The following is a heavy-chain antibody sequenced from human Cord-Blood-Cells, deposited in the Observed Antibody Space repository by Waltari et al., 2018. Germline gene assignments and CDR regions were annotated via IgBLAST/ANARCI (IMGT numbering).Heavy chain of an antibody. Sequence: QLQLQESGPGLVKPSETLSLTCTVSGGSISSSSYYWGWIRKPPGKGLEWIGSIYYSGSTYYNPSLKSRVTISVDTSKNQFSLKLSSVTAADTAVYYCARKATGVRFDYWGQGTLVTVSS. CDR2: IYYSGST. CDR1: GGSISSSSYY. V-gene: IGHV4-39*01. CDR3: ARKATGVRFDY. D-gene: IGHD7-27*01. J-gene: IGHJ4*02.